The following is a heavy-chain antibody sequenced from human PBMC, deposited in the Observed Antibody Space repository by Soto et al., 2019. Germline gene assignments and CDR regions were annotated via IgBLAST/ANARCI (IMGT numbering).Heavy chain of an antibody. V-gene: IGHV1-69*13. D-gene: IGHD3-22*01. CDR1: GGTFSSFA. J-gene: IGHJ4*02. CDR3: ARHALRSYDSSGYYRY. Sequence: SVKVSCKASGGTFSSFAISWVRQAPGQGLEWMGGIIPIFGTANYAQKFQGRVTITADESTSTAYMELSSLRSEDTAVYYCARHALRSYDSSGYYRYWGQGTLVTVSS. CDR2: IIPIFGTA.